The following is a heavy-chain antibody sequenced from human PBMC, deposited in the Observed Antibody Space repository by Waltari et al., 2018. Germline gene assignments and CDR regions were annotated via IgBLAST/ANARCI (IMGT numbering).Heavy chain of an antibody. Sequence: QVQLVESGGGVVQPGRSLRLSCAASGFTFSNYAMQWVRQAPGKGLDWVAVVSSDGSITYYAESVKGRFTISRDNSKNTLYLQMNSLRPDDRAVYYCTRGSTTAARCMDSWGQGTLVTVSS. CDR1: GFTFSNYA. CDR3: TRGSTTAARCMDS. V-gene: IGHV3-30*01. CDR2: VSSDGSIT. J-gene: IGHJ4*02. D-gene: IGHD6-6*01.